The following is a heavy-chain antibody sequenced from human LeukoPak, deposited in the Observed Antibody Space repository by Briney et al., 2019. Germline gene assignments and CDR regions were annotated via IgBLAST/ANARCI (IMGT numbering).Heavy chain of an antibody. CDR2: INHSGST. V-gene: IGHV4-34*01. D-gene: IGHD6-19*01. Sequence: PSETLSLTCAVYGGSFSGYYWSWIRQPPGKGLEWIGEINHSGSTNYNPSLKSRVTISVDTSKNQFSLKLSSVTAADTAVYYCARGQRIAVAGTGGTWFDPWGQGTLVTVSS. J-gene: IGHJ5*02. CDR3: ARGQRIAVAGTGGTWFDP. CDR1: GGSFSGYY.